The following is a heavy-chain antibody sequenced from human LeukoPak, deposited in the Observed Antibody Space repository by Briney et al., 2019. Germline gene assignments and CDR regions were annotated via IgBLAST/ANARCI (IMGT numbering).Heavy chain of an antibody. CDR1: GFTFRSHW. J-gene: IGHJ4*02. CDR2: INADGSEK. CDR3: ARESRGYNILTGYYTQLDY. D-gene: IGHD3-9*01. Sequence: GGSLRLSCAASGFTFRSHWMSWVRQAPGKGLEWVANINADGSEKFYVDSMKGRFSISRDNAENSVSLQMSSLRGEDTAVYYCARESRGYNILTGYYTQLDYWGQGTRVTVSS. V-gene: IGHV3-7*01.